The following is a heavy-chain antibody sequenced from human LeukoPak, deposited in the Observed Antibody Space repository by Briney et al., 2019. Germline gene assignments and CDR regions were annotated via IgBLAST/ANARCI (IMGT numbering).Heavy chain of an antibody. CDR2: IKSKTDGGTT. V-gene: IGHV3-15*01. CDR3: TTRYCSGGRCDY. J-gene: IGHJ4*02. D-gene: IGHD2-15*01. Sequence: GGSLRLACAASGFTFSNAWMNWVRQAPGKGLEWVGRIKSKTDGGTTDYAAPVKGRFTISRDDSKTTLYLQMNSLKTEDTAVYYCTTRYCSGGRCDYWGQGTLVTVSS. CDR1: GFTFSNAW.